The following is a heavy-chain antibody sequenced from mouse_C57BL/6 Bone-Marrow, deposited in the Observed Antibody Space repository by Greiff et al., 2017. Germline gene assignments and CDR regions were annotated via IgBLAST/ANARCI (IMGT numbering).Heavy chain of an antibody. V-gene: IGHV1-72*01. CDR1: GYTFTSYW. J-gene: IGHJ4*01. CDR3: ARARITTVVATGYAMDY. Sequence: VQLQQSGAELVKPGASVKLSCKASGYTFTSYWMHWVKQRPGRGLEWIGRIDPNSGGTKYNEKFKSKATLTVDKPSSTAYMQLSSLTSEDSAVYYWARARITTVVATGYAMDYWGQGTSVTVSS. CDR2: IDPNSGGT. D-gene: IGHD1-1*01.